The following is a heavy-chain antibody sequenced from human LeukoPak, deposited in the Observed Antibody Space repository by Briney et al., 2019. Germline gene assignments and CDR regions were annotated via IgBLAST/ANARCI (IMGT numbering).Heavy chain of an antibody. V-gene: IGHV4-4*02. J-gene: IGHJ4*02. Sequence: SETLSLTCAVPGGSISTKNWWHWVRQSPGKGLEWIGEIFYTGGINYNPSLKSRVTISVDTSENQFSLRLSSVTATDTAVYYCVRRGQRLNPGLYYFDYWGQGTLVTVSS. D-gene: IGHD6-25*01. CDR2: IFYTGGI. CDR1: GGSISTKNW. CDR3: VRRGQRLNPGLYYFDY.